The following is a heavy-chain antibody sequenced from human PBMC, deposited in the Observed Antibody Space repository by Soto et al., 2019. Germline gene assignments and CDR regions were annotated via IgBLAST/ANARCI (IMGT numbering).Heavy chain of an antibody. CDR3: ARGLSDSSGYYYSLVYYFDY. Sequence: PSETLSLTCTVSGGSITTGGSYWSWIRQHPGKGLEWIGNIYHSGNTYYNPSLKSRLTISVDTSKNQFSLKLSSVTAADTAVYYCARGLSDSSGYYYSLVYYFDYWGQGTLVTVSS. CDR2: IYHSGNT. CDR1: GGSITTGGSY. V-gene: IGHV4-31*03. J-gene: IGHJ4*02. D-gene: IGHD3-22*01.